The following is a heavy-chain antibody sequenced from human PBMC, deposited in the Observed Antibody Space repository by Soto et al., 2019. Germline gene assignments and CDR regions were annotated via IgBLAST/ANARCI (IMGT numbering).Heavy chain of an antibody. CDR1: GDTFSSYT. J-gene: IGHJ6*02. Sequence: QVQLVQSGPEVKKPGSSVRISCRSGGDTFSSYTVSWVRQTPGQGLEWMGRIIPVLGVTNNSRKFKGRMTIAAEKPKATAPRELRSRMSEHTAPYYCARRRYCGVGCYTQYYYGMDVWGQGASVIVSS. V-gene: IGHV1-69*02. D-gene: IGHD2-21*02. CDR3: ARRRYCGVGCYTQYYYGMDV. CDR2: IIPVLGVT.